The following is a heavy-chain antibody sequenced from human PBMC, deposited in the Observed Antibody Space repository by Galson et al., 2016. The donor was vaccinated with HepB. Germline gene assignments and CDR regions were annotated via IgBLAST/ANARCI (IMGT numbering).Heavy chain of an antibody. Sequence: LRLSCAASGFTFSSYSMNWVRQAPGKGLEWVSSISSSSSYIYYADSVKGRFTISRDNAKNSLYLQMNSLRAEDTAVYYCARGDIVGAIFDYRGQGTLVTVSS. D-gene: IGHD1-26*01. CDR3: ARGDIVGAIFDY. J-gene: IGHJ4*02. CDR1: GFTFSSYS. CDR2: ISSSSSYI. V-gene: IGHV3-21*01.